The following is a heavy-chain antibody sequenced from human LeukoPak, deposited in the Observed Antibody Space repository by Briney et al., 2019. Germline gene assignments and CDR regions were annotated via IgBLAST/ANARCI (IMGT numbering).Heavy chain of an antibody. CDR3: ARVPNPVSGSGSYRYYFDY. J-gene: IGHJ4*02. CDR1: GYVFINYY. D-gene: IGHD3-10*01. Sequence: ASVKVSCKTSGYVFINYYIHWVRLAPGQGLQWMGWINPKSGGTNYAQKFQGRVTMTRDTSISTAYMELSRLRSDDTAVYYCARVPNPVSGSGSYRYYFDYWGQGTLVTVSS. CDR2: INPKSGGT. V-gene: IGHV1-2*02.